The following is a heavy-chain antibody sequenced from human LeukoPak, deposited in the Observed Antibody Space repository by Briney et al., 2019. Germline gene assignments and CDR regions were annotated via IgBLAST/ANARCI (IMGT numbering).Heavy chain of an antibody. CDR1: GFTFSGYP. D-gene: IGHD3-10*01. CDR2: TSYDGSNK. Sequence: GGSLRFSCAASGFTFSGYPMHWVRQAPGKGLDWVAVTSYDGSNKYYADSVKGRFTISGDNSKNTLYLQMNSLRPEDAAVYYCARERLWSFDYWGQGTLVTVSS. CDR3: ARERLWSFDY. V-gene: IGHV3-30*04. J-gene: IGHJ4*02.